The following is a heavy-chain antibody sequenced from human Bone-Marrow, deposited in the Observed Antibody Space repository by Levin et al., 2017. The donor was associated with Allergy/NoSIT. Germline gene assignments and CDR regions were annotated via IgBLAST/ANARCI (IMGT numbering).Heavy chain of an antibody. CDR1: GASMSGSY. D-gene: IGHD2-2*01. Sequence: KPSETLSLTCTVSGASMSGSYWTWIRQAPGKALEWIGYIYYTGNSNYNPSLKSRVTISMDTSKNQFSLKLNSVTAADTAMYYCARDQGREYCSSTNCYIRSAFDIWGQGTVVTVSS. CDR3: ARDQGREYCSSTNCYIRSAFDI. CDR2: IYYTGNS. V-gene: IGHV4-59*01. J-gene: IGHJ3*02.